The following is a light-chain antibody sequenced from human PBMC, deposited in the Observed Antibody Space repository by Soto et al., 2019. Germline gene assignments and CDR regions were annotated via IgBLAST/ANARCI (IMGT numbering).Light chain of an antibody. Sequence: DIVMTQSPDSLAVSLGERATINCKSSQSILYSSINKYFLAWYQHKPGQPPKLLIYRASTRESGVPDRFSGSGSGTDFTITISSLQAEDVAVYYCQQYYSTPYTFGHGTKLEIK. V-gene: IGKV4-1*01. CDR2: RAS. CDR1: QSILYSSINKYF. J-gene: IGKJ2*01. CDR3: QQYYSTPYT.